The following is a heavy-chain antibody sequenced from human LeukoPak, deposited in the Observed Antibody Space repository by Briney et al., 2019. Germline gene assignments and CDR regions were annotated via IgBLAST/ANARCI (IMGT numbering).Heavy chain of an antibody. V-gene: IGHV3-48*01. J-gene: IGHJ3*02. CDR3: ARIVEMATIDAFDI. D-gene: IGHD5-24*01. Sequence: GGSLRLSCAASGFTFSSYSMNWVRQAPGKGLEWVSYISSSSSTIYYADSVKGRFTISRDNAKNSLYLQMNSLRAEDTAVYYCARIVEMATIDAFDIWGQGTMVTVSS. CDR2: ISSSSSTI. CDR1: GFTFSSYS.